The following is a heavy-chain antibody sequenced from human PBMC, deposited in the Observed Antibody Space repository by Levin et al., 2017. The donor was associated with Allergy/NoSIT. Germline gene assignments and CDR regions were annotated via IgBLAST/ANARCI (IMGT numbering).Heavy chain of an antibody. Sequence: GGSLRLSCAASGFTFDDYAMHWVRQAPGKGLEWVSGISWNSGSIGYADSVKGRFTISRDNAKNSLYLQMNMLRTEDTALYYCARDNIGLPDAFDIWGQGTMVIVSS. CDR1: GFTFDDYA. V-gene: IGHV3-9*01. J-gene: IGHJ3*02. CDR2: ISWNSGSI. CDR3: ARDNIGLPDAFDI.